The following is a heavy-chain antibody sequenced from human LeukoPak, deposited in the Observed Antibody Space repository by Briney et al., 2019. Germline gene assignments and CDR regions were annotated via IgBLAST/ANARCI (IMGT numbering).Heavy chain of an antibody. Sequence: GGSLRLSCKASGFTFRNYGMDWVRQAPGKGLEWVAIIRYDGSNKYYADSVKSRFTISRDNSKNTLYLQMNSLSAEDTDVSYCAIGSGTTDWYFDLWGRGTLVTVSS. V-gene: IGHV3-30*02. CDR2: IRYDGSNK. J-gene: IGHJ2*01. CDR1: GFTFRNYG. D-gene: IGHD1-7*01. CDR3: AIGSGTTDWYFDL.